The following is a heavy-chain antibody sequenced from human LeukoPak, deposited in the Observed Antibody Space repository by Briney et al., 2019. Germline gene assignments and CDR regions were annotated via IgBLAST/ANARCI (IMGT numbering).Heavy chain of an antibody. CDR3: ARDSPDGYTSGHYYYYLDV. CDR1: GGSMNRFY. CDR2: IHSGGTT. J-gene: IGHJ6*03. Sequence: SETLSLTCTVSGGSMNRFYWAWIRQPAGRGLEWIGRIHSGGTTNHNPSLESRLTISLDTSKNQFSLNLNSVTAADTAVYYCARDSPDGYTSGHYYYYLDVWGKGTTVTVSS. D-gene: IGHD5-18*01. V-gene: IGHV4-4*07.